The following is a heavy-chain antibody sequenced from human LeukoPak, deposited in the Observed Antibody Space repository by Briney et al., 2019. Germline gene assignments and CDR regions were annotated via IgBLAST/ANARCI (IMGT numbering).Heavy chain of an antibody. V-gene: IGHV3-7*01. CDR1: GFTFSSYW. J-gene: IGHJ4*02. CDR3: AKTPMTNGWYYFDY. Sequence: GGSLRLSCAASGFTFSSYWMSWVRQAPGKGLEWVANIKQDGSEKYYVDSVKGRFTISRDNSKNSVYLQMNSLRGEDTAVYYCAKTPMTNGWYYFDYWGQGSLVTVSS. CDR2: IKQDGSEK. D-gene: IGHD6-19*01.